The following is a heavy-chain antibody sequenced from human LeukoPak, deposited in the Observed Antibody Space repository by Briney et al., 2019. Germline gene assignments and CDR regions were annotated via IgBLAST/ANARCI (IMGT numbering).Heavy chain of an antibody. V-gene: IGHV3-48*02. Sequence: GGALRLSCAASGFTFNTYSMNWVRQAPGKGLEWVSYISSSRSTIYYADSVKGRFTISRDNAKNSLYLQMNSLRDEDTAVYYCARAVAGFEYWGQGTLVTVSS. CDR2: ISSSRSTI. D-gene: IGHD6-19*01. J-gene: IGHJ4*02. CDR1: GFTFNTYS. CDR3: ARAVAGFEY.